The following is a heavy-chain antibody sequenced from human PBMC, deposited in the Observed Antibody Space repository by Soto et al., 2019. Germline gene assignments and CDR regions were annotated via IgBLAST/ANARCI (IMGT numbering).Heavy chain of an antibody. V-gene: IGHV1-18*01. J-gene: IGHJ5*02. CDR2: ISGYSGNT. D-gene: IGHD6-19*01. CDR3: ARDESSSGWTGGGWFDP. CDR1: GYSFTSYG. Sequence: QVQLVQSGAEVKKPGASVKVSCKASGYSFTSYGISWVRQAPGQGLEWMGWISGYSGNTNYAQKVQGRVTMTTDTSTSTAYMELRSLRSDDTAVYYCARDESSSGWTGGGWFDPWGQGTLVTVSS.